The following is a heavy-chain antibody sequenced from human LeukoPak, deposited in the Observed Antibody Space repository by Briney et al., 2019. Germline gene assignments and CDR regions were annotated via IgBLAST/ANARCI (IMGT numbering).Heavy chain of an antibody. CDR1: GFTFSSYG. CDR2: IRYDGSNK. CDR3: AKDRIPPQVVVPLDAFDI. V-gene: IGHV3-30*02. J-gene: IGHJ3*02. D-gene: IGHD2-2*01. Sequence: QPGGSLRLSCAASGFTFSSYGMHWVRQAPGKGLEWVAFIRYDGSNKYYADSVKGRFTISRDNSKNTLYLQMNSLRAEDTAVYYCAKDRIPPQVVVPLDAFDIWGQGTMVTVSS.